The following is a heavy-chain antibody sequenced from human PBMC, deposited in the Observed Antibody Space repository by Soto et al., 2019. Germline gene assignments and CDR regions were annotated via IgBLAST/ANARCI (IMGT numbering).Heavy chain of an antibody. V-gene: IGHV3-48*01. CDR3: AREAVAGTLNWFDP. J-gene: IGHJ5*02. CDR2: ISSISSTK. D-gene: IGHD6-19*01. Sequence: PGGSLRLSYAASGFSFSNYNMNWVRQAPGKGLEWVSYISSISSTKYYADSVKGRFTISRDNAKNSLYLQMNSLRAEDTAVYYCAREAVAGTLNWFDPWGQGTLVTVSS. CDR1: GFSFSNYN.